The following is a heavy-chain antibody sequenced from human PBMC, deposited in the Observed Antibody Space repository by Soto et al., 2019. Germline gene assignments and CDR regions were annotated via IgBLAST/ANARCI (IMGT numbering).Heavy chain of an antibody. CDR1: GFSVSTSVTF. V-gene: IGHV2-70*01. CDR2: IDWDDDK. J-gene: IGHJ6*04. Sequence: FGPTLVNPTHNLPLKCTSAGFSVSTSVTFVRWIRQPPGKALEWLALIDWDDDKYYSTSLKTRLTISKDTSKNQVVLTMTNMDPVDTATYYCARGSNRASPYYGMEVWGKGTTVTVS. CDR3: ARGSNRASPYYGMEV.